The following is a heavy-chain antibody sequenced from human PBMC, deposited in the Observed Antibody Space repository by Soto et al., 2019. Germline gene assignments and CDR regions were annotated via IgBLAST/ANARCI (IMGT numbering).Heavy chain of an antibody. CDR2: IIPIFSTP. D-gene: IGHD3-10*01. Sequence: VASVNFSCKASGGTFISYAISWVRQAPGQGLEWMGGIIPIFSTPNYAQKFQGGVTITADESTSTAYMELSSLRSEDTAVYYCASKDSSGDCDYWGKGNMVTVSA. CDR1: GGTFISYA. V-gene: IGHV1-69*13. J-gene: IGHJ4*02. CDR3: ASKDSSGDCDY.